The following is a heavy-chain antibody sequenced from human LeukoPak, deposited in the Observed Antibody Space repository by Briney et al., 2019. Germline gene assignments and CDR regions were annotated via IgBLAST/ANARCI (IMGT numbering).Heavy chain of an antibody. CDR2: INHSGST. CDR1: GGSFSGYY. V-gene: IGHV4-34*01. J-gene: IGHJ4*02. CDR3: ARDSRAAAKPFTE. Sequence: SETLSLTCAVYGGSFSGYYWSWIRQPPGKGLEWIGEINHSGSTNYNPSLRSRVTISVDTSNNQFSLKLSSVTAADTAVYYCARDSRAAAKPFTEWGQGTLVTVSS. D-gene: IGHD6-13*01.